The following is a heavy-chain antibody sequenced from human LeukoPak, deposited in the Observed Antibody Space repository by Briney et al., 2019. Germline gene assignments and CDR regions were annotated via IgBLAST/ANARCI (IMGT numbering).Heavy chain of an antibody. CDR3: ARDGTLLDYDFWSGYRADNWFDP. V-gene: IGHV3-48*02. D-gene: IGHD3-3*01. CDR2: ISSSSSTI. CDR1: GFTLSSYS. J-gene: IGHJ5*02. Sequence: GGSLRPSCAASGFTLSSYSMNWVRQAPGKGLEWVSYISSSSSTIYYADSVKGRFTISRDNAKNSLYLQMNSLRDEDTAVYYCARDGTLLDYDFWSGYRADNWFDPWGQGTLVTVSS.